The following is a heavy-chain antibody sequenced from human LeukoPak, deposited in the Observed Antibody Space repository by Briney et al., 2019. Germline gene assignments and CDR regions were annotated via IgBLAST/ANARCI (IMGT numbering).Heavy chain of an antibody. V-gene: IGHV3-23*01. J-gene: IGHJ4*02. CDR1: GFTFSGYA. Sequence: GGSLRLSCAASGFTFSGYAMGWVRQAPGKGLDWVSAITGSGGSTYYADSVKGRFTISRDNSKNTLYLQMNSLRAEDTAVYYCAKRRYGDRGYFDYWGQGTLVTVSS. CDR3: AKRRYGDRGYFDY. CDR2: ITGSGGST. D-gene: IGHD4-17*01.